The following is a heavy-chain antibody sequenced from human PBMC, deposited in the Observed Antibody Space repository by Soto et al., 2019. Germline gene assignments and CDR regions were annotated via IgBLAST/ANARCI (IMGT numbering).Heavy chain of an antibody. J-gene: IGHJ6*02. V-gene: IGHV3-33*01. D-gene: IGHD6-13*01. CDR3: ARDRGHKIAAAGTDYYYYGMDV. Sequence: QVQLVESGGGVVQPGRSLRLSCAASGFTFSSYGMHWVRQAPGKGLEWVAVIWYDGSNKYYADSVKGRFTISRDNSKNTLYLQMNSLRAEDTAVYYCARDRGHKIAAAGTDYYYYGMDVWGQGTTVTVSS. CDR1: GFTFSSYG. CDR2: IWYDGSNK.